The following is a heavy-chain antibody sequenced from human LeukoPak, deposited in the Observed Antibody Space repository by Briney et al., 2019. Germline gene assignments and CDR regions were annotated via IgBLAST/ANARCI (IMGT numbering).Heavy chain of an antibody. V-gene: IGHV3-30*14. D-gene: IGHD3-10*01. CDR2: ISYDGSNK. Sequence: GGSLRLSCAASGFTFSSYAMHWVRQAPGKGLEWVADISYDGSNKYYADSVKGRLTISRDNSKSTLYLQMNSLRAEDTAVYYCARWSGMVRGVFDYWGQGTLVTVSS. CDR3: ARWSGMVRGVFDY. J-gene: IGHJ4*02. CDR1: GFTFSSYA.